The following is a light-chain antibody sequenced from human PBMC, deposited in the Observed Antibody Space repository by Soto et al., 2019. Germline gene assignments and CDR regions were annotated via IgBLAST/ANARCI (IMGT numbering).Light chain of an antibody. V-gene: IGKV3-15*01. Sequence: EIVMTQSPATLSVSPGERATLSCRASQSVSNKLAWYRRQPGQAPRLLIYGASTRATGIPARFSGSGSGTEFTLTISSLQSEDFAVYYCQKYYKWPPHTFGQGTKLEIK. CDR1: QSVSNK. CDR2: GAS. J-gene: IGKJ2*01. CDR3: QKYYKWPPHT.